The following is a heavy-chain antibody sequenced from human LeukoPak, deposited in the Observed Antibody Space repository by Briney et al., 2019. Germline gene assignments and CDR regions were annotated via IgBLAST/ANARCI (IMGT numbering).Heavy chain of an antibody. V-gene: IGHV1-2*02. CDR3: ARKNSGSYSPSDY. J-gene: IGHJ4*02. Sequence: ASVKVSCKASGYTFTGYYMHWVRQAPGQGLEWMGWINPNSGGTNYAQKFQGRVTMTRDTSISTAYMELSRLRSDDTAVYYYARKNSGSYSPSDYCGQGTLVTVSS. D-gene: IGHD1-26*01. CDR1: GYTFTGYY. CDR2: INPNSGGT.